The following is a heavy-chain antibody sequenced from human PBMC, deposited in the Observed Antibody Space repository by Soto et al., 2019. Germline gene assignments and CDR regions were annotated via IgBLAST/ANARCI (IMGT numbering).Heavy chain of an antibody. D-gene: IGHD3-3*01. CDR1: EFTFSTYS. Sequence: VGSLRLSCVASEFTFSTYSMNWVRQAPGKGLEWVSYISSSSSTIHYADSVKGRFTISRDNAKNSLYLEMQSLRDEDTAVYYCARTSLYIWSGPWGYNGMDVWGQGTTVTVSS. CDR3: ARTSLYIWSGPWGYNGMDV. V-gene: IGHV3-48*02. CDR2: ISSSSSTI. J-gene: IGHJ6*02.